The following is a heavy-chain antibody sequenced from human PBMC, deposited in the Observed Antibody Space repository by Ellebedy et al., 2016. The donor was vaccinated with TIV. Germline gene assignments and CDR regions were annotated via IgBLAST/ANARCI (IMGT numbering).Heavy chain of an antibody. D-gene: IGHD2-2*01. Sequence: PGGSLRLSCAASGITVSRQYMSWVRQAPGKGLEWVSLIYSGGSTYYADSVKGRFTISRDNSKNTLYLQMNSLRAEDTAVYYCARGPREPAAPYYYGMDVWGQGTTVTVSS. CDR2: IYSGGST. V-gene: IGHV3-53*01. J-gene: IGHJ6*02. CDR1: GITVSRQY. CDR3: ARGPREPAAPYYYGMDV.